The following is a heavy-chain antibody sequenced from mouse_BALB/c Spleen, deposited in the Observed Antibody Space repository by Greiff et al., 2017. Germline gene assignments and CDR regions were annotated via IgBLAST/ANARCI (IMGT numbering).Heavy chain of an antibody. Sequence: QLQESGPELVKPGASVKMSCKASGYTFTSYVMHWVKQKPGQGLEWIGYINPYNDGTKYNEKFKGKATLTSDKSSSTAYMELSSLTSEDSAVYYCARDRYDGRGYAMDYWGQGTSVTVSS. J-gene: IGHJ4*01. CDR3: ARDRYDGRGYAMDY. CDR2: INPYNDGT. V-gene: IGHV1-14*01. CDR1: GYTFTSYV. D-gene: IGHD2-14*01.